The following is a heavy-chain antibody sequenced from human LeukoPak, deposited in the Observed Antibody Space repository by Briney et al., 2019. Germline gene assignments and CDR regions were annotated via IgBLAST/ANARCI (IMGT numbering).Heavy chain of an antibody. CDR1: GGTFSSYA. V-gene: IGHV1-69*04. D-gene: IGHD1-20*01. CDR3: ARGRGITGTTGAFDI. Sequence: SVKVSCKASGGTFSSYAIIWVRQAPGQGLEWMGRIIPILGIANYAQKFQGRVTITADKSTSTAYMELSSLRSEDTAVYYCARGRGITGTTGAFDIWGQGTMVTVSS. CDR2: IIPILGIA. J-gene: IGHJ3*02.